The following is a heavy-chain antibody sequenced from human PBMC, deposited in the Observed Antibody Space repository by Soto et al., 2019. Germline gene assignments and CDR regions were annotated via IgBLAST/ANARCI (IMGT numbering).Heavy chain of an antibody. CDR3: ARDDGPSDYYDSSGYYTSDY. V-gene: IGHV1-3*01. CDR1: GYTFTSYA. Sequence: ASVKVSCKASGYTFTSYAMHWVRQAPGQRLEWMGWINAGNGNTKYSQKFQGRVIITRDTSASTAYMELSSLRSDDTAVYYCARDDGPSDYYDSSGYYTSDYWGQGTLVTVSS. J-gene: IGHJ4*02. CDR2: INAGNGNT. D-gene: IGHD3-22*01.